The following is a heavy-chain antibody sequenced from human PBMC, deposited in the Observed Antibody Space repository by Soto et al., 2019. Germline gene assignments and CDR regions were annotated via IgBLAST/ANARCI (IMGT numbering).Heavy chain of an antibody. J-gene: IGHJ4*02. CDR3: ARIGLTTAIS. CDR2: IYYSMST. Sequence: SESMSRTCTAAGGSISYGDYYLSLNSQPRGKGVGWIGYIYYSMSTCYNPPLRSRVTISIDTSKNHFFLSLSSVTAADTAVYFCARIGLTTAISWGKGTLVTVSS. V-gene: IGHV4-30-4*02. D-gene: IGHD4-17*01. CDR1: GGSISYGDYY.